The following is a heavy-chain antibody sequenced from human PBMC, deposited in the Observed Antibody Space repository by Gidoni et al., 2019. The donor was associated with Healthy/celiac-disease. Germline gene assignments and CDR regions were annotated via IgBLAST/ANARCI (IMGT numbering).Heavy chain of an antibody. J-gene: IGHJ1*01. Sequence: QVQLQESGPGLVTPSETLLLTCTLSGGSISSYYWSWIRQPPGKGLEWIGYIYYSGSTNYSPSPKSRVTISVDTSKNQFSLKLSSVTAADTAVYYCARSSAVTTSEYFQHWGQGTLVTVSS. CDR3: ARSSAVTTSEYFQH. CDR2: IYYSGST. D-gene: IGHD4-17*01. CDR1: GGSISSYY. V-gene: IGHV4-59*01.